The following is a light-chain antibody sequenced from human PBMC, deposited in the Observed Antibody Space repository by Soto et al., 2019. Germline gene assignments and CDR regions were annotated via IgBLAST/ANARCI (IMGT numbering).Light chain of an antibody. CDR1: QSVSSSY. CDR2: GAS. J-gene: IGKJ5*01. Sequence: EIVLTQSPGTLSLSPGERATLSCRASQSVSSSYLAWYQQKPGQAPRLLIYGASSRATGIPDRFSGSGSGTDFTLTISRLEPEDVATYYCQKYNSAPNTFGQGTRLEIK. CDR3: QKYNSAPNT. V-gene: IGKV3-20*01.